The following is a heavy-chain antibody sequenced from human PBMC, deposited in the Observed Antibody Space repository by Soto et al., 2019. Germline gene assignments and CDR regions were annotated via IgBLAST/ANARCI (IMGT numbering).Heavy chain of an antibody. V-gene: IGHV1-46*01. D-gene: IGHD3-22*01. CDR2: VNPSGGHT. J-gene: IGHJ4*02. CDR3: ARERRSYYDSSGYYPFDY. Sequence: GASVQVSCKASGDTFTDYYIHWVRQAPGQRLEWMGTVNPSGGHTTYAQHFLGRVTMTRDTSTSTLYMELTSLTSDDTAIYYFARERRSYYDSSGYYPFDYWGQGTLVTVSS. CDR1: GDTFTDYY.